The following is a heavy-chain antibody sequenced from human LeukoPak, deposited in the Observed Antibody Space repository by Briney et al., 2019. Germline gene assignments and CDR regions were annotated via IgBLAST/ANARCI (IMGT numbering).Heavy chain of an antibody. J-gene: IGHJ4*02. CDR1: GYTLADYY. CDR3: ARVGYYESSGYYEY. V-gene: IGHV1-2*06. D-gene: IGHD3-22*01. Sequence: ASVKVSCKASGYTLADYYMHWVRQAPGQGLEWMGRINPNSGGTNYAQKFQGRVTMTRDTSISTVYMELSRLRSDDTAVYYCARVGYYESSGYYEYWGQGTLVTVSS. CDR2: INPNSGGT.